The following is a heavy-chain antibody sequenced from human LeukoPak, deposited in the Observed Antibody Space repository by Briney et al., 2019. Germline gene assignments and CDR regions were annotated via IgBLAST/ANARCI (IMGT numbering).Heavy chain of an antibody. CDR1: GGTFSSYA. Sequence: SVKVSCKASGGTFSSYAISWVRQAPGQGLEWMGRIIPILGIANYAQKFQGRVTITADKSTSTAYMELSSLRSEDTAVYYCARSGTDVDGGALDIWGQGTMVTVSS. D-gene: IGHD3-10*01. J-gene: IGHJ3*02. CDR3: ARSGTDVDGGALDI. V-gene: IGHV1-69*04. CDR2: IIPILGIA.